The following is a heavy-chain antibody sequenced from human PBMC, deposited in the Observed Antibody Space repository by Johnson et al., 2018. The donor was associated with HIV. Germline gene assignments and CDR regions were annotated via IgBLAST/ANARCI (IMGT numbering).Heavy chain of an antibody. D-gene: IGHD4-23*01. Sequence: QVQLVESGGGLVQPGGSLRLSCAASGFTFSSYGMHWVRQAPGKGLEWVAFIRYDGSNKYYADSVKGRFTISRDNSKNTLYLQMNSLRAEDTAVYYCAKGTTVVTPELAFDIWGQGTMVTGSS. CDR3: AKGTTVVTPELAFDI. CDR1: GFTFSSYG. J-gene: IGHJ3*02. V-gene: IGHV3-30*02. CDR2: IRYDGSNK.